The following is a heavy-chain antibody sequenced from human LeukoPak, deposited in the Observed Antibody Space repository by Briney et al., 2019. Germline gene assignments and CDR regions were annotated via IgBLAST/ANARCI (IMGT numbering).Heavy chain of an antibody. CDR2: ISYDGSNK. CDR3: ARVFSSGWYFYYYYMDV. V-gene: IGHV3-30*04. CDR1: GFTFSTYA. J-gene: IGHJ6*03. Sequence: GGSLRLSCAASGFTFSTYALHWVRQAPGKGLEWVAVISYDGSNKNYADSVKGRFTISRDNSRNTLYLQMNSLRAEDTAVYYCARVFSSGWYFYYYYMDVWGKGTTVTVPS. D-gene: IGHD6-19*01.